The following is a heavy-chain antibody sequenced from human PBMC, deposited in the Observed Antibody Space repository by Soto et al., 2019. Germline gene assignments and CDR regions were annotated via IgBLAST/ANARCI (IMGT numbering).Heavy chain of an antibody. CDR3: ARDRSSTSFYGMDV. J-gene: IGHJ6*02. CDR1: GFTFSSYS. D-gene: IGHD2-2*01. V-gene: IGHV3-21*01. Sequence: EVQLVESGGGLVKPGGSLRLSCAASGFTFSSYSMNWVRQAPGKGLEWVSSISSSSSYIYHADSVKGRFTISRDNAKNSLYLQMNSLRAEDTAVYYCARDRSSTSFYGMDVWGQGTTVTVSS. CDR2: ISSSSSYI.